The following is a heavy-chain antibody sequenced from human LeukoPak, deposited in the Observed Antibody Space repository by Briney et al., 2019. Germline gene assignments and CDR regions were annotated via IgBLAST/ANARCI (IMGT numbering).Heavy chain of an antibody. CDR2: IYSGGST. CDR3: ARDLDRSGLFDY. Sequence: GGSLRLSCAASGFTVSSNYMSWVRQAPGKGLEWVSVIYSGGSTYYADSVKGRFTIPRDNSKNTLYLQMNSLRAEDTAVYYCARDLDRSGLFDYWGQGTLVTVSS. CDR1: GFTVSSNY. V-gene: IGHV3-53*01. D-gene: IGHD3-22*01. J-gene: IGHJ4*02.